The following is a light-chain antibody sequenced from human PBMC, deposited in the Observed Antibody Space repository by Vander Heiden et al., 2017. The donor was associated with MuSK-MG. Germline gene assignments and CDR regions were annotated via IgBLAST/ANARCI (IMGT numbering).Light chain of an antibody. Sequence: EIVMTQSPANLSVSPGERATLSCRASQSVNSNLAWYQQKPGQAPRLLIYGEATRDTGIPARVSGRGDGKELTLTSSSRQEEEFAGYYCQQDKNWPSWTFGQGTKVEIK. CDR3: QQDKNWPSWT. CDR1: QSVNSN. CDR2: GEA. J-gene: IGKJ1*01. V-gene: IGKV3-15*01.